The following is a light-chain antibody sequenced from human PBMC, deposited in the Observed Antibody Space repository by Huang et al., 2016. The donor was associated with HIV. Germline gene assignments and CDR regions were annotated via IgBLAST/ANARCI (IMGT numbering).Light chain of an antibody. CDR3: HQYYDTPQT. Sequence: DIVVTQSPDSLALSLGGRAAINCTASQSVLKTSNNKNCLSLYQLKPGQPPKLLIYWASTHEDGVPDRFSGIGSGTHFTLTIASLQAEDVAVYYCHQYYDTPQTFGQGTKVEVK. CDR1: QSVLKTSNNKNC. CDR2: WAS. J-gene: IGKJ1*01. V-gene: IGKV4-1*01.